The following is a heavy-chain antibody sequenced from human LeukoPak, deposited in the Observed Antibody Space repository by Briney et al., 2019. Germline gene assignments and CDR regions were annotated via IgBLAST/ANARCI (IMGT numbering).Heavy chain of an antibody. CDR3: ARGTGQAEYFDY. V-gene: IGHV4-59*12. D-gene: IGHD1-1*01. CDR2: IYYSGST. CDR1: GGSMSPYH. Sequence: DPSETLSLTCTVSGGSMSPYHWGWIRQPPGKGLEWTGYIYYSGSTNYNPSLKSRVTISVDTSKNQFSLKLSSVTAADTAVYYCARGTGQAEYFDYWGQGTLVTVSS. J-gene: IGHJ4*02.